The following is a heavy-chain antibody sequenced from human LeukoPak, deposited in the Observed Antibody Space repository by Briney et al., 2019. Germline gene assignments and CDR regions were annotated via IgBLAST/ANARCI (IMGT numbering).Heavy chain of an antibody. CDR3: ARGNYYGSGNKHDAFDI. D-gene: IGHD3-10*01. V-gene: IGHV1-2*02. Sequence: GESLKISCKASGYTFTGYYLHWVRQAPGQGLEWMGWINPNTGGTNYAQKFQDRVTMTRDTSISTAYMELSELRSDDTAVYYCARGNYYGSGNKHDAFDIWGQGTMVIVSS. CDR2: INPNTGGT. J-gene: IGHJ3*02. CDR1: GYTFTGYY.